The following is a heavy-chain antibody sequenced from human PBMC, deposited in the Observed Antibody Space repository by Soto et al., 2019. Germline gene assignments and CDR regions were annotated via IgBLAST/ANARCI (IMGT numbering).Heavy chain of an antibody. D-gene: IGHD6-19*01. V-gene: IGHV4-61*01. CDR2: IYYSGST. CDR1: GGSVTSGSYY. Sequence: SETLSLTCTVSGGSVTSGSYYWSWIRQPPGKGLEWIGYIYYSGSTNYNPSLKSRVTISVDTSKNQISPKLSSVTAADTALYYCARDQGIAVAVFDYWGQGTLVTVSS. J-gene: IGHJ4*02. CDR3: ARDQGIAVAVFDY.